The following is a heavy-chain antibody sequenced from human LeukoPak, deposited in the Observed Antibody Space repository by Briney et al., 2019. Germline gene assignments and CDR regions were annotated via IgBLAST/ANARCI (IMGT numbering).Heavy chain of an antibody. V-gene: IGHV3-23*01. CDR2: ISGSGGST. CDR3: EKDFITVATGDRLGFDY. D-gene: IGHD3-10*01. Sequence: PGGSLRLSCAASGFTFRRSAMSWDRQAPGKGLEWVSGISGSGGSTYYADSVKGRFTISRDNSKNTLYLQMNSLRLEDTAVYYCEKDFITVATGDRLGFDYWGQGTLVTVSS. J-gene: IGHJ4*02. CDR1: GFTFRRSA.